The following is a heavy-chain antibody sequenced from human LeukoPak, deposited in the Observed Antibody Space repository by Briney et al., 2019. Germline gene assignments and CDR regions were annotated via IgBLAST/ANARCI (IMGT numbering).Heavy chain of an antibody. CDR1: GFTFSSYS. Sequence: GGSLRLSCAASGFTFSSYSMNWARQAPGKGLEWVSSISSSSSYIYYADSVKGRFTISRDNAKNSLYLRMNSLRAEDTAVYYCARSRAGYSSSQHFDYWGQGTLVTVSS. V-gene: IGHV3-21*01. CDR3: ARSRAGYSSSQHFDY. CDR2: ISSSSSYI. D-gene: IGHD6-13*01. J-gene: IGHJ4*02.